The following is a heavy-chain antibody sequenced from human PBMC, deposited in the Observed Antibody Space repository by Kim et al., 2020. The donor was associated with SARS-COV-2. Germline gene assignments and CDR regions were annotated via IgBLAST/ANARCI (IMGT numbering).Heavy chain of an antibody. D-gene: IGHD2-15*01. V-gene: IGHV3-43*01. J-gene: IGHJ4*02. CDR3: AKDKCSGGSCYIDY. Sequence: ADSVKGRFTISRDNSKNSLYLQMNSLRTEDTALYYCAKDKCSGGSCYIDYWGQGTLVTVSS.